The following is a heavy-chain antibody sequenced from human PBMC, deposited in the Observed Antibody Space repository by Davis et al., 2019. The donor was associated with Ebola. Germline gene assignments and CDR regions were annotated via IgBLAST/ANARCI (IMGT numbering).Heavy chain of an antibody. D-gene: IGHD4-17*01. V-gene: IGHV3-30-3*01. J-gene: IGHJ6*02. CDR2: ISYDGSNK. CDR3: AREYGDYVGYYYYGMDV. CDR1: GFTFSSYA. Sequence: PGGSLRLSCAASGFTFSSYAMHWVRQAPGKGLEWVAVISYDGSNKYYADSVKGRFTISRDNSKNTLYLQMNSLRAEDTAVYYCAREYGDYVGYYYYGMDVWGQGTTVTVSS.